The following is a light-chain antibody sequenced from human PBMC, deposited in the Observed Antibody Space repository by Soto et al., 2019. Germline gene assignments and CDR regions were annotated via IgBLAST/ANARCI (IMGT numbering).Light chain of an antibody. V-gene: IGKV1-12*01. J-gene: IGKJ3*01. Sequence: DIQMTQSPSFVSASVGDRVNITCRASQDISTWLAWYQQTPGEAPKLLIYASFSLQRGVPSRFSGSGSGTDFTLTISSLQPEDFASYYCQQVSSFPFTFGPGTKVDFK. CDR2: ASF. CDR3: QQVSSFPFT. CDR1: QDISTW.